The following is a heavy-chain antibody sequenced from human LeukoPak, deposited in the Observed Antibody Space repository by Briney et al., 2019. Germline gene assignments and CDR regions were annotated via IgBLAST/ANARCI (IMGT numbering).Heavy chain of an antibody. D-gene: IGHD6-6*01. CDR2: ISSSSSYI. J-gene: IGHJ3*01. CDR3: ARVYSSSSGKNAFDV. Sequence: PGGSLRLSCAASGSTFSSYSMNWVRQAPGKGLEWVSSISSSSSYIYYADSVKGRFTISRDNAKNSLDLQMNSLRAEDTAVYYCARVYSSSSGKNAFDVWGQGTMVTVSP. V-gene: IGHV3-21*04. CDR1: GSTFSSYS.